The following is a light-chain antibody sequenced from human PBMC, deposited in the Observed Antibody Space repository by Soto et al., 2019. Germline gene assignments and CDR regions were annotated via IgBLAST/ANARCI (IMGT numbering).Light chain of an antibody. CDR3: QQYGSSPVLT. V-gene: IGKV3-20*01. J-gene: IGKJ4*01. CDR2: GAS. CDR1: QSVSSSD. Sequence: EIVLTQSPGTLSLSPGERATLSCRASQSVSSSDLAWYQQKPGQAPRLLMYGASSRATGIPDRFSGSGSGTDFTLTISRLEPEDFAVYYCQQYGSSPVLTFGGGTKVEIK.